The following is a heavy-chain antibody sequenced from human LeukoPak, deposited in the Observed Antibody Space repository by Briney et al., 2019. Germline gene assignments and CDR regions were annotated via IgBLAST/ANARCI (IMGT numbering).Heavy chain of an antibody. CDR3: AKLDYDFWSGSLDF. V-gene: IGHV3-23*01. CDR1: GFTFSSYD. CDR2: ISGSGGST. D-gene: IGHD3-3*01. Sequence: GGSLRLSCAASGFTFSSYDMSWVRQAPGKGLEWVSAISGSGGSTYYADSVKGRFTISRDNSKNTLHLQKNSLRAEDTAVYYCAKLDYDFWSGSLDFWGQGTLVTVSS. J-gene: IGHJ4*02.